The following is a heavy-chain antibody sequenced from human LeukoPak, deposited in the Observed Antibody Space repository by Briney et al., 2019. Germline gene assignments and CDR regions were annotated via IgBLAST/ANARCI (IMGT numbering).Heavy chain of an antibody. CDR2: VSSSGSS. V-gene: IGHV4-61*02. CDR1: GDSISSGTYY. J-gene: IGHJ5*02. D-gene: IGHD6-6*01. CDR3: ARGVGSSSSNWFDP. Sequence: KPSQTLSLTCTVSGDSISSGTYYWSWIRQPAGKGLERIGRVSSSGSSNYDPSLKSRVTISIDTSKNQFSLKLSSVTAADTAVYFCARGVGSSSSNWFDPWGQGTLVTVSS.